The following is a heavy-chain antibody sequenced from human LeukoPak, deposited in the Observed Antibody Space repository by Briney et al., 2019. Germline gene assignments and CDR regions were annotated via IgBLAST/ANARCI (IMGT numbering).Heavy chain of an antibody. J-gene: IGHJ4*02. D-gene: IGHD3-22*01. CDR3: AREDYDSSGPLYFDY. Sequence: SETLSLTCAVYGGSFSGYYWSWIRQPPGKGLEWIGEINHSGSTNYNPPLKRRVTISVDTSKNQFSLKLSSVTAADTAVYYCAREDYDSSGPLYFDYWGQGTLVTVSS. CDR2: INHSGST. CDR1: GGSFSGYY. V-gene: IGHV4-34*01.